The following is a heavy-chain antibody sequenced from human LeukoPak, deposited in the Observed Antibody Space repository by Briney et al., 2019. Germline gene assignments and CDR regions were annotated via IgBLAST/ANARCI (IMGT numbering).Heavy chain of an antibody. CDR1: EFTFSSYS. V-gene: IGHV3-48*01. J-gene: IGHJ4*02. Sequence: GGSLRLSCAASEFTFSSYSMNWVRQAPGKGLEWVSYITNSGNSKSYADSVKGRFTISRDNTKNSLYLQMNSLRAEDTAVYYCAKILLYGDNDYWGQGTLVTVSS. D-gene: IGHD4-17*01. CDR3: AKILLYGDNDY. CDR2: ITNSGNSK.